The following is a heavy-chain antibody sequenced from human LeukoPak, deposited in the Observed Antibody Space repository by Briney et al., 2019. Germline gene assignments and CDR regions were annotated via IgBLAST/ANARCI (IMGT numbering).Heavy chain of an antibody. D-gene: IGHD1-1*01. CDR1: GDRVSNNSAG. V-gene: IGHV6-1*01. CDR3: ARGNCNDLDLEY. Sequence: SQTLSLTFAVSGDRVSNNSAGWNGLNQSPSRGLDWLGRTYYRSKWYNDYAVSVRSRISISAHTSMNQVSVQLNSVTPEHSAVYCCARGNCNDLDLEYWGQGTLVTVSS. CDR2: TYYRSKWYN. J-gene: IGHJ4*02.